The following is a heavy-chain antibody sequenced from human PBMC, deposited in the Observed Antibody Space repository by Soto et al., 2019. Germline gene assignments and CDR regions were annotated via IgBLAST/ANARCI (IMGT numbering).Heavy chain of an antibody. J-gene: IGHJ6*02. CDR2: ISGSGGST. CDR3: AKRGYSYPYYYYYYGMDV. CDR1: GFTFSSYS. Sequence: PGGSLRLSCAASGFTFSSYSMNWVRQAPGKGLEWVSAISGSGGSTYYADSVKGRFTISRDNSKNTLHLQMNSLRAEDTAVYYCAKRGYSYPYYYYYYGMDVWGQGTTVTVSS. V-gene: IGHV3-23*01. D-gene: IGHD5-18*01.